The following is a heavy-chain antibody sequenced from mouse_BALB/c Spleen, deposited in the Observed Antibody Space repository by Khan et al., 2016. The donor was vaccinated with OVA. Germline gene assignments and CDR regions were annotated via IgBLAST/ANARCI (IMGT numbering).Heavy chain of an antibody. J-gene: IGHJ3*01. V-gene: IGHV1S29*02. CDR2: IFPNNGDT. CDR1: GYTFTDFN. CDR3: SRSGYGSFAY. D-gene: IGHD1-2*01. Sequence: EVQLQESGPDLVKPGASVRLSCKTSGYTFTDFNLDWVKQSHGKSLEWIGYIFPNNGDTGYNQKFKTKATLTVDSSSSTAYMELRSLTSEDSAVYYCSRSGYGSFAYWGQGTLVTVSA.